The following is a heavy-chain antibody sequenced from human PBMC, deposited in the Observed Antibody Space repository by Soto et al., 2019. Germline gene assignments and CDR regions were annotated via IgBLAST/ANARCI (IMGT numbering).Heavy chain of an antibody. CDR2: ISYDGSNK. V-gene: IGHV3-30*18. CDR3: AKDLLRYCSSTSCYGVDY. CDR1: GFTFSSYG. Sequence: QVQLVESGGGVVQPGRSLRLSCAASGFTFSSYGMHWVRQAPGKGLEWVAVISYDGSNKYYADSVKGRFTISRDNSKNTLYLQMTSLRAEDTAVYYCAKDLLRYCSSTSCYGVDYWGQGTLVTVSS. J-gene: IGHJ4*02. D-gene: IGHD2-2*01.